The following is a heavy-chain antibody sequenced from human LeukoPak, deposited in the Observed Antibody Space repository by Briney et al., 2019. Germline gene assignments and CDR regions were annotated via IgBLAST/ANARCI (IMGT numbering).Heavy chain of an antibody. Sequence: SETLSLTCTVSGGSISSYYWSWIRQPPGKGLEWIGEINHSGSTNYNPSLKSRVTISVDTSKNQFSLKLSSVTAADTAVYYCARGLITLRYNWFDPWGQGTLVTVSS. V-gene: IGHV4-34*01. J-gene: IGHJ5*02. CDR1: GGSISSYY. CDR3: ARGLITLRYNWFDP. CDR2: INHSGST. D-gene: IGHD3-22*01.